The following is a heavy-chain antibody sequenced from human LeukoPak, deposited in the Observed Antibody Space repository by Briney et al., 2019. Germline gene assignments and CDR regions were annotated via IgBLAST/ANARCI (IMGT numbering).Heavy chain of an antibody. V-gene: IGHV3-23*01. CDR1: GFTFNNFA. CDR3: AKDMEGSVADYFDY. J-gene: IGHJ4*02. Sequence: PGGSLRLSCVASGFTFNNFAMNWVRQAPGRGLERVSHISGSGDTTYYADSVKGRFTISRDNSKNTLYLQMDSLRADDTAVYYCAKDMEGSVADYFDYWGQGTLVTVSS. CDR2: ISGSGDTT. D-gene: IGHD3-10*01.